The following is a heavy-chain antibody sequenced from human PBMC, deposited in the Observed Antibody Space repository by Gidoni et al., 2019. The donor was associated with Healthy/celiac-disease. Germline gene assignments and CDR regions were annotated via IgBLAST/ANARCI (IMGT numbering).Heavy chain of an antibody. D-gene: IGHD1-26*01. CDR1: GDTFSSDA. V-gene: IGHV1-69*01. CDR2: IIPLFGTA. J-gene: IGHJ4*02. Sequence: QVPLVQSGAEGTQPRSSVQVSCKASGDTFSSDALRWVRQAPGHGLEWMGGIIPLFGTANYAQKFQGRVTITADESTSTAYMELSSLRSEDTAVYYCARDIGGSGRHSGYYFDYWGQGPLVTVSS. CDR3: ARDIGGSGRHSGYYFDY.